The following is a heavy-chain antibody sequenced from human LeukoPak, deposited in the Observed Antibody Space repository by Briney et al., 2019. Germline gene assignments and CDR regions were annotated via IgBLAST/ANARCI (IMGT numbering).Heavy chain of an antibody. D-gene: IGHD3-3*01. CDR3: ARGGVPGGFYGSFDY. CDR1: GGSVSSPSKH. CDR2: IYVNGYT. V-gene: IGHV4-39*07. Sequence: SETLSLTCTVSGGSVSSPSKHWGWIRQPPGKGLEWIGAIYVNGYTYYNLSLKSRLTQSVDTSKNQFSLKLNSVTAADTAVYYCARGGVPGGFYGSFDYWGQGTLVSVSS. J-gene: IGHJ4*02.